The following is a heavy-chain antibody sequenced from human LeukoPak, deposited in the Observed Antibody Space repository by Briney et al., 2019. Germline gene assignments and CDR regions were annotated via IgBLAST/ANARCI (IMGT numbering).Heavy chain of an antibody. CDR2: ISAYNGNT. CDR1: GYTFTSYG. V-gene: IGHV1-18*01. Sequence: ASVKVSCTASGYTFTSYGISWVRQAPGQGLEWMGWISAYNGNTNYAQTLQGRVTMTRNTSISTAYMELSSLRSEDTAVYYCARARIGYGYWGQGTLVTVSS. J-gene: IGHJ4*02. CDR3: ARARIGYGY. D-gene: IGHD6-13*01.